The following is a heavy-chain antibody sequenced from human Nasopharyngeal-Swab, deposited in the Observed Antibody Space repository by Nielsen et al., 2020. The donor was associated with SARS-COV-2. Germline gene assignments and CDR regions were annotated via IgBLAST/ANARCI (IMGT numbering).Heavy chain of an antibody. J-gene: IGHJ2*01. CDR2: TRNKVNPFTT. D-gene: IGHD3-10*01. Sequence: GGSLRLSCAASGFTFSDHYMDWVPQAPGKGLEWVGRTRNKVNPFTTEYASSVKGRFTVSRDDSQNSLYLQMNSLKTEDTAVYYCARVFYGSVNSRWHVDLWGRGTLVTVSS. CDR3: ARVFYGSVNSRWHVDL. V-gene: IGHV3-72*01. CDR1: GFTFSDHY.